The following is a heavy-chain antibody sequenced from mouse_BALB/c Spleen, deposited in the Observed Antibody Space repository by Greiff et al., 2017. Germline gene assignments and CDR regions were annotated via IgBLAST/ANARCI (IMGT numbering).Heavy chain of an antibody. J-gene: IGHJ2*01. CDR3: ARGYYGYTFDY. V-gene: IGHV5-6-5*01. Sequence: EVKLVESGGGLVKPGGSLKLSCAASGFTFSSYAMSWVRQTPEKRLEWVASISSGGSTYYPDSVKGRFPISRDNARNILYLQMSSLRSEDTAMYYCARGYYGYTFDYWGQGTTLTVSS. CDR2: ISSGGST. CDR1: GFTFSSYA. D-gene: IGHD1-2*01.